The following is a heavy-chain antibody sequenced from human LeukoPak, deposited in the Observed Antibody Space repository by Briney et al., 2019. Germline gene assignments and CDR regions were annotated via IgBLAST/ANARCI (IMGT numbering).Heavy chain of an antibody. J-gene: IGHJ4*02. D-gene: IGHD6-13*01. Sequence: PGGSLRLSCAASGFTFSSYSMNWVRQAPGKGLEWVSSISSSSSYIYYADSVKGRFTISRDNSKNTLYLQMNSLRAEDTAVYYCAKDLYGLQQLVLPCFDYWGQGTLVTVSS. CDR2: ISSSSSYI. CDR1: GFTFSSYS. CDR3: AKDLYGLQQLVLPCFDY. V-gene: IGHV3-21*04.